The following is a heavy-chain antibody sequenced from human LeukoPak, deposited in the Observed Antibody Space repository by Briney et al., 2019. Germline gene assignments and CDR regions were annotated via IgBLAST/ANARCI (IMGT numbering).Heavy chain of an antibody. Sequence: GASVKVSCKASGYTFTTYYIHWVRQAPGKGLEWMGIINPSGGSTSYAQKFQGRVTMTRDASTSTVYMELSSLRSEDTAVYYCAREVAVAGRGDFDYWGQGTLVTVSS. CDR3: AREVAVAGRGDFDY. CDR1: GYTFTTYY. J-gene: IGHJ4*02. CDR2: INPSGGST. V-gene: IGHV1-46*01. D-gene: IGHD6-19*01.